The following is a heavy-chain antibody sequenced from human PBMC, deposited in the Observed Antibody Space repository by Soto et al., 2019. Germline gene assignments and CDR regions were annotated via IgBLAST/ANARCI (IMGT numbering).Heavy chain of an antibody. CDR1: GFNFSYYW. Sequence: EVQLVESGGGLVQSGGSLRLSCAASGFNFSYYWMTWVRQAPGKGLEWVANIKQDGSETYYGASVEGRFTISRDNSRNSLYLQLNSLTVADTAVYYCARVQVSSISILGVVPEYYFYGLVVWGPGTTVTVSS. CDR3: ARVQVSSISILGVVPEYYFYGLVV. J-gene: IGHJ6*02. V-gene: IGHV3-7*03. CDR2: IKQDGSET. D-gene: IGHD3-3*02.